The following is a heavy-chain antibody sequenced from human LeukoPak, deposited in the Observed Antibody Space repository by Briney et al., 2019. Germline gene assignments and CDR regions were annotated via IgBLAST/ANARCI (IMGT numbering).Heavy chain of an antibody. V-gene: IGHV3-48*01. CDR2: ISGSSSTI. CDR1: GFSFSSYS. J-gene: IGHJ4*02. D-gene: IGHD6-6*01. CDR3: ARKNTTSSEDY. Sequence: PRGCLRLSCAASGFSFSSYSMNWVRQAPGKGLEWVSFISGSSSTIDYAYSVKGRFTISRDNGKNSLFLHMNSLRAEDTAVYYCARKNTTSSEDYWGQGTLVTVSS.